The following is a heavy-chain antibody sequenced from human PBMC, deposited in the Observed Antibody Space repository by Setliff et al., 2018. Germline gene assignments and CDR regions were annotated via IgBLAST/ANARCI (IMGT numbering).Heavy chain of an antibody. CDR3: ARGWHYGSGSYYKGNY. D-gene: IGHD3-10*01. CDR1: GYTFTSYD. J-gene: IGHJ4*02. V-gene: IGHV1-8*01. CDR2: MNPNRGNT. Sequence: ASVKVSCKASGYTFTSYDINWVRQATGQGLEWMGWMNPNRGNTGYAQKFQGRVTMTRNTSISTAYMELSSLRSEDTAVYYCARGWHYGSGSYYKGNYWGQGTLVTVSS.